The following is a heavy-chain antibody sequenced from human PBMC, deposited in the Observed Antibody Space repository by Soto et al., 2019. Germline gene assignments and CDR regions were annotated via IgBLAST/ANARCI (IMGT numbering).Heavy chain of an antibody. CDR2: IYWDDDK. D-gene: IGHD2-21*02. J-gene: IGHJ6*02. V-gene: IGHV2-5*02. Sequence: SGPTLVNPTQTLTLTCTFSGFSLSTGGVGVGWIRQPPGKALEWLALIYWDDDKRYSPSLRSRLTITKDTSKNQVVLTMTNMDPVDTATYYCIQSRCGGDCLQSYASYYYGMDVWGQGTTVTVSS. CDR3: IQSRCGGDCLQSYASYYYGMDV. CDR1: GFSLSTGGVG.